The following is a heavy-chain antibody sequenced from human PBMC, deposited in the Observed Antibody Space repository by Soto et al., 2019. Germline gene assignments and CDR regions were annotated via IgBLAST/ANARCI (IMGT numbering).Heavy chain of an antibody. Sequence: QITLKESGPTLVKPTQPLTLTCTFSGFSLTTSGVGVGWICQPPGKALEWLALIYWDDDKRYSPSLQSRHTITKDTSKYQVVLTMTHMDPADTAKYFCAHRTTTVTWRFDPWGQGTLVAVSS. CDR2: IYWDDDK. V-gene: IGHV2-5*02. D-gene: IGHD4-17*01. CDR1: GFSLTTSGVG. J-gene: IGHJ5*02. CDR3: AHRTTTVTWRFDP.